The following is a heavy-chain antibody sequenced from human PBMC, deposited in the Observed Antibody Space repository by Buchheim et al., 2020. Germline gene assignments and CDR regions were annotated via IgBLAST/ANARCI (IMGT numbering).Heavy chain of an antibody. V-gene: IGHV3-30*18. CDR3: AKQASSGWYTEYFQH. D-gene: IGHD6-19*01. Sequence: QVQLVESGGGVVQPGRSPRLSCAASGFTFSSYGMHWVRQAPGKGLEWVAVISYDGSNKYYADSVKGRFTISRDNSKNTLYLQMNSLRAEDTAVYYCAKQASSGWYTEYFQHWGQGTL. CDR1: GFTFSSYG. CDR2: ISYDGSNK. J-gene: IGHJ1*01.